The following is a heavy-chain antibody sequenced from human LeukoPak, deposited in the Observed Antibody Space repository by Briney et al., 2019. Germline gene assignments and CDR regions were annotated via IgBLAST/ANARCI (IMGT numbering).Heavy chain of an antibody. CDR1: GGTFSSYA. CDR2: IIPIFGTA. CDR3: AIPSKGIYYYYYGMDV. V-gene: IGHV1-69*05. Sequence: ASVKVSCKASGGTFSSYAISWVRQAPGQGLEWMGGIIPIFGTANYAQKFQGRVTITTDESTSTAYMELSSLRSEDTAVYYCAIPSKGIYYYYYGMDVWGQGTTVTVSS. J-gene: IGHJ6*02.